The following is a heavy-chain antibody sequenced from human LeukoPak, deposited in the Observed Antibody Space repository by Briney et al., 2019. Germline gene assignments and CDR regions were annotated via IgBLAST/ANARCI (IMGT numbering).Heavy chain of an antibody. CDR3: ARDSSGWYSDY. Sequence: SETLSLTCTVSGGSISSGDYYWSWIRQPPGKGLEWIGYIYYSGSTYYNPSLKSRVTISVDTSKNQFSLKLSSVTAADTAVYYCARDSSGWYSDYWGRGTLVTVSS. J-gene: IGHJ4*02. D-gene: IGHD6-19*01. CDR1: GGSISSGDYY. V-gene: IGHV4-30-4*01. CDR2: IYYSGST.